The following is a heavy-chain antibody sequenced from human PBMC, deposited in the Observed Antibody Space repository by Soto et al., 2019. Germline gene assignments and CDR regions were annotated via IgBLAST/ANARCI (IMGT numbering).Heavy chain of an antibody. CDR3: AGLGGMLAAAGTSYYYYYGMDV. CDR2: IYYSGST. V-gene: IGHV4-61*08. CDR1: GGSISSGGYY. D-gene: IGHD6-13*01. Sequence: PSETLSLTCTVSGGSISSGGYYWSWIRQPPGKGLEWIGYIYYSGSTNYNPSLKSRVTISVDTSKNQFSLKLSSVTAADTAVYYCAGLGGMLAAAGTSYYYYYGMDVWGQGTTVTVSS. J-gene: IGHJ6*02.